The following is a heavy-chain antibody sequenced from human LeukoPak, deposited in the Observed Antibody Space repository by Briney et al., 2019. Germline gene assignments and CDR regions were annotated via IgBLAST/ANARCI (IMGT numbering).Heavy chain of an antibody. Sequence: ASVKVSCKASGYTFTGYYMHWVRRAPGQGLEWMGWINPNSGGTNYAQKFQGRVSMTRDTSISTVYMELSRLGSDDTAVYYCVRERTSVFSWFDPWGQGTLSPSPQ. J-gene: IGHJ5*02. V-gene: IGHV1-2*02. D-gene: IGHD3/OR15-3a*01. CDR2: INPNSGGT. CDR3: VRERTSVFSWFDP. CDR1: GYTFTGYY.